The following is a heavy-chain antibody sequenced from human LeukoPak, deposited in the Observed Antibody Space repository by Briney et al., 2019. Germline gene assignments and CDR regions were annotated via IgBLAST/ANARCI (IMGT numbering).Heavy chain of an antibody. CDR1: LYTFTGYY. V-gene: IGHV1-2*02. CDR3: AREYSSGWYAQYDFDY. D-gene: IGHD6-19*01. J-gene: IGHJ4*02. CDR2: SNPNSGGT. Sequence: SVKVSSKASLYTFTGYYMHWVRQAPAQGLEGMGWSNPNSGGTNSAQKFQGRVTMTRDTSISTAYMELSRLRSDDTAVYYSAREYSSGWYAQYDFDYWGQGALVTVSS.